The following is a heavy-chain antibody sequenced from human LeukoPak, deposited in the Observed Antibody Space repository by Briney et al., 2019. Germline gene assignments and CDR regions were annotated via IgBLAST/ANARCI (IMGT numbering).Heavy chain of an antibody. CDR2: IKEDGSVK. Sequence: RSGGSLRLSCVASGLPIADFAMHWVRQAPGKGLEWVANIKEDGSVKYYVESVKGRFTISRDNAKNSLYLQMNSLRAEDTAVYYCAASITMFDYWGQGTLVTVSS. D-gene: IGHD3-10*01. V-gene: IGHV3-7*01. CDR1: GLPIADFA. CDR3: AASITMFDY. J-gene: IGHJ4*02.